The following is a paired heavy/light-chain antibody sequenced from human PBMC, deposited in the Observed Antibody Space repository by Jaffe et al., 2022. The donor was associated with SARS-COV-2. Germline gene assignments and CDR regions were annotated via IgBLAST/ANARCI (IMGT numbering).Light chain of an antibody. J-gene: IGKJ1*01. CDR3: QQYYKSPLT. CDR2: WAS. V-gene: IGKV4-1*01. Sequence: DIVMTQSPDSLAVSLGERATINCKSSQSILYSSNNKNYLAWYQQKPGQPPKLLIYWASTRESGVPDRFSGSGSGTDFTLTISSLQAEDVAVYYCQQYYKSPLTFGQGTKVEVK. CDR1: QSILYSSNNKNY.
Heavy chain of an antibody. V-gene: IGHV3-74*01. CDR2: INGDGSTT. CDR1: GFTFSNYW. Sequence: EVQLVESGGGLVQPGGSLRLSCAASGFTFSNYWMHWVRQAPGKGLVWVSRINGDGSTTGYPDSVKGRFTISRDNAKNMLYLQMSSLRAEDTATYYCARALDSGDYVNWLDPWGQGTPVTVSS. J-gene: IGHJ5*02. CDR3: ARALDSGDYVNWLDP. D-gene: IGHD4-17*01.